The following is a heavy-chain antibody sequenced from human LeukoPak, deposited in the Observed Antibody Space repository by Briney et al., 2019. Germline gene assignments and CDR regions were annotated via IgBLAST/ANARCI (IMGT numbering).Heavy chain of an antibody. D-gene: IGHD6-6*01. J-gene: IGHJ4*02. V-gene: IGHV3-23*01. CDR2: ISGSGGST. CDR1: GFTFSSYA. CDR3: ATRYSSSSFDY. Sequence: GGSLRLSCAASGFTFSSYAMSWVRQAPGEGLEWVSAISGSGGSTYYADSVKGRFTISRDNSKNTLYLQMNSLRAEDTAVYYCATRYSSSSFDYWGQGTLVTVSS.